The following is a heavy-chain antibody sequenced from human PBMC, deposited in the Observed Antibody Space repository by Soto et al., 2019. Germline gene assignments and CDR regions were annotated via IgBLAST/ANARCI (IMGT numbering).Heavy chain of an antibody. CDR2: IRASGSIT. D-gene: IGHD3-22*01. CDR3: AKGITGTSGYWVS. CDR1: GFTLSDYA. J-gene: IGHJ4*02. Sequence: EVHLLESGGGLVQPGGSVRLSCAASGFTLSDYAMGWVRQAPGKGLEWVAGIRASGSITYYTDSVKGRFTISRDNSKSTLDLQMNSLRDEDTATYYCAKGITGTSGYWVSWGQGTLVTVSA. V-gene: IGHV3-23*01.